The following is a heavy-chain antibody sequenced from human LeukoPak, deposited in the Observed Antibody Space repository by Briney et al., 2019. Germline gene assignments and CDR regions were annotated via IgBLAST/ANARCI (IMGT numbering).Heavy chain of an antibody. CDR1: GFTFSSYA. Sequence: GGSLRLSCAASGFTFSSYAMSWVRQAPGKGLEWVSAISGSGGSTYYADSVKGRFTISRDNSKNTLDLQMNSLRAEDTAVYYCAKVGRTGYYYYYGMDVWGQGTTVTVSS. CDR3: AKVGRTGYYYYYGMDV. V-gene: IGHV3-23*01. CDR2: ISGSGGST. D-gene: IGHD1-14*01. J-gene: IGHJ6*02.